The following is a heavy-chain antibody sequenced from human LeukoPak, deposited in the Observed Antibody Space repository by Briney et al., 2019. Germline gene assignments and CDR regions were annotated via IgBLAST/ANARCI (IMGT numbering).Heavy chain of an antibody. D-gene: IGHD2-8*01. CDR2: FYSSGSY. Sequence: SETLSLTCTVSGGSISNYYWSWIRQPAGKGLEWIGRFYSSGSYNYNPSLKSRVTVSLDKSKNHLSLNLTSVTAADTAVYYCSRENGAFSPFGYWGQGTLVTVPS. V-gene: IGHV4-4*07. CDR3: SRENGAFSPFGY. J-gene: IGHJ4*02. CDR1: GGSISNYY.